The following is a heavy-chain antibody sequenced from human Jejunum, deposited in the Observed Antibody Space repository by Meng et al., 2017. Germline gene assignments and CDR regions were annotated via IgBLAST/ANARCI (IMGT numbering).Heavy chain of an antibody. V-gene: IGHV1-3*01. CDR3: ARDRGATYSFDY. D-gene: IGHD1-26*01. Sequence: QVQLVQSGAEVKKPGASVKVSCKASGYTFSNNALHWMRQAPGQSLEWVGWIHAGIGDTKYSQNLQGRVTITRDTSASTTYMELRSLKSEDTATYYCARDRGATYSFDYWGQGTLVTVSS. CDR2: IHAGIGDT. J-gene: IGHJ4*02. CDR1: GYTFSNNA.